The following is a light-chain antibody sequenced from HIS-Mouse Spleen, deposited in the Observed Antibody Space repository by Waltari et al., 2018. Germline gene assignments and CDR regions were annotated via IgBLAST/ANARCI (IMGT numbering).Light chain of an antibody. CDR2: DDS. J-gene: IGLJ1*01. V-gene: IGLV3-21*03. CDR1: NIGRKS. CDR3: QVWDSSSDHYV. Sequence: SYVLTQPPSVSVAPGKTARITCGGNNIGRKSVHWYQQKPGKAPVLVFYDDSDRPSGIPERFSGSNSGNTATLTISRVEAGDEADYYCQVWDSSSDHYVFGTGTKVTVL.